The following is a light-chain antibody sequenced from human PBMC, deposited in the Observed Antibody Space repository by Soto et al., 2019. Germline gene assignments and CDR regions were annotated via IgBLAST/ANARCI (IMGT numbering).Light chain of an antibody. J-gene: IGKJ4*01. V-gene: IGKV1-5*03. Sequence: DIKMTQSPSTLSASVGDKVTITCRASQIIGDYLAWYQQKPGKAPVLLIYRAYTLESGVPSRFSGSGSGTEFTLTISSLQPDDFATYYCQQYGVYYPRTFGGGTKVEI. CDR1: QIIGDY. CDR3: QQYGVYYPRT. CDR2: RAY.